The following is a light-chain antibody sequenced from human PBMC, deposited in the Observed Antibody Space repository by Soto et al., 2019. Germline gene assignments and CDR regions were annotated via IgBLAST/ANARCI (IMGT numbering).Light chain of an antibody. Sequence: DIQMTQSPSTLSASVGDRVTITCRASQSFTSWLAWYQQKPGKAPKLLIYDAYSLESGVPSRFSGSGSGTEFTLTISSLQPDDFATYYCQQYNDYLWTFGQGTKVEIK. J-gene: IGKJ1*01. CDR3: QQYNDYLWT. V-gene: IGKV1-5*01. CDR2: DAY. CDR1: QSFTSW.